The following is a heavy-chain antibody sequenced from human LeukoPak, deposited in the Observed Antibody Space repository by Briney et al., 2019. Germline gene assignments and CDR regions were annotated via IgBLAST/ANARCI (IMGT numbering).Heavy chain of an antibody. CDR1: GFTFSTYP. J-gene: IGHJ4*02. V-gene: IGHV3-30*04. CDR2: IADDGKDK. D-gene: IGHD2-15*01. CDR3: AKDNALGYCSGGSCFGAKDY. Sequence: GGSLRLSCAASGFTFSTYPMHWVRQAPGKGLEWVAVIADDGKDKHYVESVKGRFTISRDNSKNTLYLQMNSLRVEDTAVYYCAKDNALGYCSGGSCFGAKDYWGQGTLVTVSS.